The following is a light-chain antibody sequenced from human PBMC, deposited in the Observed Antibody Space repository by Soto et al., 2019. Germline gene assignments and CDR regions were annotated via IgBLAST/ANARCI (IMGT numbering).Light chain of an antibody. J-gene: IGKJ1*01. CDR3: QQSYSYPHT. V-gene: IGKV1-8*01. Sequence: AIRMTQSPSSFSASTGDRVTITCRASQGISSYLAWYQQKPGKAPKLLIYAASTLQSGVPSRFSGSGSGTDFTLTISCLQSEDFATYYCQQSYSYPHTFGQGNKVEIK. CDR2: AAS. CDR1: QGISSY.